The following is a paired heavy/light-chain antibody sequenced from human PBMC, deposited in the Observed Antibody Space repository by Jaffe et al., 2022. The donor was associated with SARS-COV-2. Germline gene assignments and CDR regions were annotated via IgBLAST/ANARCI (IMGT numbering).Light chain of an antibody. CDR3: MEALQTWT. CDR1: QSLLHSNGYNY. V-gene: IGKV2-28*01. CDR2: LGS. J-gene: IGKJ1*01. Sequence: DIVMTQSPLSLPVTPGEPASISCRSSQSLLHSNGYNYLDWYLQKPGQSPQLLIYLGSSRASGVPDRFSGSGSGTDFTLKISRVEAEDVGVYYCMEALQTWTFGQGTKVEIK.
Heavy chain of an antibody. CDR3: VRILGTTGGHYYHAVDV. V-gene: IGHV3-23*01. J-gene: IGHJ6*02. Sequence: EVQLLESGGDLVQPGGSLRLSCAASGFTFSSYAMSWVRQSPGKGPEWVSSTSDSGGRTYYADSVKGRFTISRDNSKNTLYLQMNSLRAEDTAVYYCVRILGTTGGHYYHAVDVWGQGTTVTVSS. D-gene: IGHD1-1*01. CDR1: GFTFSSYA. CDR2: TSDSGGRT.